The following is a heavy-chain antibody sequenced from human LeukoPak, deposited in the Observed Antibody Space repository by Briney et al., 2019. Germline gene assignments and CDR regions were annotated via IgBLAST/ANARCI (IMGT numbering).Heavy chain of an antibody. CDR3: ARGVAAAGTTLDY. V-gene: IGHV3-66*01. J-gene: IGHJ4*02. D-gene: IGHD6-13*01. CDR2: IYSGGST. CDR1: GFTVCSNY. Sequence: GGSLRLSCAASGFTVCSNYMSWVRQAPGKGLEWVSVIYSGGSTYYADSVKGRFTISRDNSKNTLYLQMNSLRDEDTAVYYCARGVAAAGTTLDYWGQGTLVTVSS.